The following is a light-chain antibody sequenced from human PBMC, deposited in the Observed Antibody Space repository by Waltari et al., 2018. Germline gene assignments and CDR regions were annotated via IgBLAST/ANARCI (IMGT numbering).Light chain of an antibody. CDR2: EVS. J-gene: IGLJ1*01. V-gene: IGLV2-8*01. CDR3: SSYAGSNNYV. Sequence: QSALTQPPSASGSPGQSVTIPCPGTSSDVGDYNYVPWYQQHPGKAPKLMIYEVSKRPSGVPDRFSGAKSGNTASLTVSGLQAEDEADYYCSSYAGSNNYVFGTGTKVTVL. CDR1: SSDVGDYNY.